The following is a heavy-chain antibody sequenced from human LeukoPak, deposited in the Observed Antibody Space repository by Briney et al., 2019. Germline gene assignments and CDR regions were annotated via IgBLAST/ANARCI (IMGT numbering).Heavy chain of an antibody. CDR1: GGSINSSSYY. D-gene: IGHD3-3*01. J-gene: IGHJ5*01. CDR2: IFHSGST. V-gene: IGHV4-39*01. Sequence: PSETLSLTCSVSGGSINSSSYYWGWIRQPPEKGLEWIGNIFHSGSTDYNSSLKSRVTISVDTSKKQFSLKLSSVTAADTAVYYCASAPYYDFWSGYYMTGWFDFWGQGTLVTVSS. CDR3: ASAPYYDFWSGYYMTGWFDF.